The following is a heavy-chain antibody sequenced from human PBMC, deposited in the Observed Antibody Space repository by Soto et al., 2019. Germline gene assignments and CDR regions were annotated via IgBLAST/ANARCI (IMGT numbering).Heavy chain of an antibody. V-gene: IGHV1-2*04. CDR3: ARGDSTDCSNGVCSFFYNHDMDV. CDR2: INPKSGGT. CDR1: GYSFTDYH. J-gene: IGHJ6*02. Sequence: ASVKVSCKAAGYSFTDYHIHCVLPSPVQWLEWLGRINPKSGGTSTAQKFQGWVTMTTDTSISTASMELTRLTSDDTAIYYCARGDSTDCSNGVCSFFYNHDMDVWGQGTTVTVSS. D-gene: IGHD2-8*01.